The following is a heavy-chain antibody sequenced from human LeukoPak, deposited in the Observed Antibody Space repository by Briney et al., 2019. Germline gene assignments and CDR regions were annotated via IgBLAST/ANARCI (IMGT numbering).Heavy chain of an antibody. V-gene: IGHV4-38-2*02. J-gene: IGHJ4*02. D-gene: IGHD1-14*01. Sequence: PSETLSLTCNVSGYSISSGFYWGWIRQPPGKGLEWIASMYHSGSTYQNPSLKSRVTISVDTSKNQFSLKLTSVTAADTAVYYCARAPEYGLYYFDYWGQGTLVTVSS. CDR1: GYSISSGFY. CDR3: ARAPEYGLYYFDY. CDR2: MYHSGST.